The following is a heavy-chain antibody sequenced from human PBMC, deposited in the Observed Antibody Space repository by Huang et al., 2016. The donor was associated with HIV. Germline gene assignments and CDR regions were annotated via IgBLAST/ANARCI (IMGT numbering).Heavy chain of an antibody. J-gene: IGHJ4*02. CDR1: GDILNQLS. V-gene: IGHV1-24*01. CDR3: ATRTPGFLERLLFY. D-gene: IGHD3-3*01. CDR2: FDPEDGKP. Sequence: QVHLEPSGAEVRKPGASVKVSCKVSGDILNQLSIHWGRQPPGKGIEWRGGFDPEDGKPSYAQTFQGRVTMTEDTSRDTAYMELSGLKSEDTAMYYCATRTPGFLERLLFYWGQGTLVTVSS.